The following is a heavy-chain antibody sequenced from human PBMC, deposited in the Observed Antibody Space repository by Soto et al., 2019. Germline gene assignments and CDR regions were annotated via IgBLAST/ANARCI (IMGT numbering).Heavy chain of an antibody. CDR2: ISAYNGNT. J-gene: IGHJ6*02. V-gene: IGHV1-18*01. D-gene: IGHD6-13*01. CDR3: AREPYSSSWDYYYYGMDV. Sequence: GPSVKVSCKASGYTFTSYGMSWVRQAPGQGLEWMGWISAYNGNTNYAQKLQGRVTMTTDTSTSTAYMELRSLRSDDTAVYYCAREPYSSSWDYYYYGMDVWGQGTTVTVSS. CDR1: GYTFTSYG.